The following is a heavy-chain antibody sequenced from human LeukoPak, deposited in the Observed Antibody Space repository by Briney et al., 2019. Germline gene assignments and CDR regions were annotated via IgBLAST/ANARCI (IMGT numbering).Heavy chain of an antibody. CDR1: GGSISSYY. J-gene: IGHJ1*01. Sequence: PSETLSLTCTVSGGSISSYYWSWVRQPPGKGLEWIGYIYYSGSTNYNPSLKSRVTISVDTSKNQFSLKLSSVTAADTAVYYCARVGGKYFQHWGQGTLVTVSS. CDR2: IYYSGST. V-gene: IGHV4-59*01. CDR3: ARVGGKYFQH.